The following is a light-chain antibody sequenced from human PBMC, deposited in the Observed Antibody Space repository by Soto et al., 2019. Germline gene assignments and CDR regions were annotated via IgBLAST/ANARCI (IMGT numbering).Light chain of an antibody. Sequence: HSVLTQPASVSGSPGRSITISCTGTSSDIGAYNSVSWYQQYPGRAPKLMIYEVSNRPSGVSARFSASKSGNTVSLTISGLQAEDEADYYCNSRGGSRPYYVFGTGTKVTVL. CDR1: SSDIGAYNS. V-gene: IGLV2-14*01. CDR3: NSRGGSRPYYV. CDR2: EVS. J-gene: IGLJ1*01.